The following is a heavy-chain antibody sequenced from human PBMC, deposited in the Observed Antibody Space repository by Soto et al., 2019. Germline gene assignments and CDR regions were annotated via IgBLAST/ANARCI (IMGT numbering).Heavy chain of an antibody. D-gene: IGHD5-12*01. CDR1: GGSISSSSYY. CDR2: IYYSGST. V-gene: IGHV4-39*01. J-gene: IGHJ4*02. CDR3: ASRDRGDGYNYVFDY. Sequence: WETLSLTCTVSGGSISSSSYYWGWIRQPPGKGLEWIGSIYYSGSTYYNPSLKSRVTISVDTSKNQFSLKLSSVTAADTAVYYCASRDRGDGYNYVFDYWGQGTLVTVSS.